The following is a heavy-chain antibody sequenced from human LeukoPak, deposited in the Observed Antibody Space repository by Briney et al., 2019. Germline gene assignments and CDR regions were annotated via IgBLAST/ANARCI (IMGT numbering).Heavy chain of an antibody. V-gene: IGHV3-66*01. CDR1: GFTVSTNY. D-gene: IGHD6-13*01. J-gene: IGHJ1*01. CDR3: ASGYSSSWAEYFQH. Sequence: GGSLRLSCAASGFTVSTNYMSWVRQAPGKGLDWVSVIYSGGSTYYADSVKGRFTISRDNSKNTLYLQMNSLRAEDTAVYYCASGYSSSWAEYFQHWGQGTLVTVSS. CDR2: IYSGGST.